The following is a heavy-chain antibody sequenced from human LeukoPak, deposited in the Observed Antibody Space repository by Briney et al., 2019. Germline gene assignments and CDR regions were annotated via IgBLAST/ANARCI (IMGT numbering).Heavy chain of an antibody. CDR2: ISGDGTAR. J-gene: IGHJ5*02. V-gene: IGHV3-74*01. Sequence: GGSLRLSCAASGFTSSSYWMHWVRQVPGKGLVWVSRISGDGTARNYADSVKGRFTISRDGAKNTVDLQMNSLRGEDTAVYYCVRGRGSYGWFDPWGQGTLVTVSS. D-gene: IGHD3-10*01. CDR3: VRGRGSYGWFDP. CDR1: GFTSSSYW.